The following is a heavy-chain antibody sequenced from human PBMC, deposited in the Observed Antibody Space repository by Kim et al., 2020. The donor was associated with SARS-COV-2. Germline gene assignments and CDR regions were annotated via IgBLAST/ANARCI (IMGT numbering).Heavy chain of an antibody. CDR2: ISYDGSNK. D-gene: IGHD5-12*01. CDR3: AKGVYSAHNSTRDNWCDP. Sequence: GGSLRLSCAASGFTFSSYGMHWVRQAPGKGLEWVAVISYDGSNKYYGDSVRGRFTISRDNSKNTVYLQMNSLRVEDTAVYYCAKGVYSAHNSTRDNWCDP. J-gene: IGHJ5*02. CDR1: GFTFSSYG. V-gene: IGHV3-30*18.